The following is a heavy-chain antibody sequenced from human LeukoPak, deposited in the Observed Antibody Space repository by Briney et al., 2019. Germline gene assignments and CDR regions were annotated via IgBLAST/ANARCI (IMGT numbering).Heavy chain of an antibody. Sequence: ASVKVSCKASGYTFSSYGISWVRQAPGQGLEWMGWISGYNGNTNYAQKLQGRVTMTTDTSTSTAYMELRSLTSDDTAVYYCARATHRTGDAFDIWGQGTMVTVSS. V-gene: IGHV1-18*01. CDR3: ARATHRTGDAFDI. J-gene: IGHJ3*02. D-gene: IGHD3-10*01. CDR1: GYTFSSYG. CDR2: ISGYNGNT.